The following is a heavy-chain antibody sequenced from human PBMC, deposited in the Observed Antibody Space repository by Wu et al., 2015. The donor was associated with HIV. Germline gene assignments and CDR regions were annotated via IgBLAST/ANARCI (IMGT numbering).Heavy chain of an antibody. CDR3: ARSYYDTLTGYYIHGMDV. V-gene: IGHV1-8*02. J-gene: IGHJ6*02. Sequence: QVQLVQSGAEVKKPGASVKVSCKASGYTFASYDFNWVRQATGQGLEWMGWMNPNSGNIGSAKNFQGRLTMTMNTSTSTAYMELSSLRSEDTAVYYCARSYYDTLTGYYIHGMDVWGQGTTVTVSS. D-gene: IGHD3-9*01. CDR2: MNPNSGNI. CDR1: GYTFASYD.